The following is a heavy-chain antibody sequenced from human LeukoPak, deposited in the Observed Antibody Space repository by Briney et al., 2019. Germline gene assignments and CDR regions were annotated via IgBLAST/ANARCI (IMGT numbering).Heavy chain of an antibody. CDR2: IWYDGSNK. CDR3: AKGGGDDTYFDY. CDR1: GFTFSSYG. J-gene: IGHJ4*02. V-gene: IGHV3-33*06. D-gene: IGHD2-21*02. Sequence: PGRSLRLSCAASGFTFSSYGMHWFRQAPGKGLEWVAVIWYDGSNKYYADSVKGRFTISRDNSKNTLYLQMNSLRAEDTAVYYCAKGGGDDTYFDYWGQGTLVTVSS.